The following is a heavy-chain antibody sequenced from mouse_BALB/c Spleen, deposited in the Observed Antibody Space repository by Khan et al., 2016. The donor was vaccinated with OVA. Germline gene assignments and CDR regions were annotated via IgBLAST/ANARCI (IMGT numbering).Heavy chain of an antibody. J-gene: IGHJ2*01. D-gene: IGHD1-1*01. CDR1: GYSFTGYF. Sequence: EVQLQQSGPELVKPGASVKISCKASGYSFTGYFMHWVMQSHGKSLEWIGRINPHFGETFYNQKFVGKATLTVDETSSTARMELRSLASEDSAVYYCARIYGSDFDYWGQGTTLTVSS. CDR2: INPHFGET. CDR3: ARIYGSDFDY. V-gene: IGHV1-20*02.